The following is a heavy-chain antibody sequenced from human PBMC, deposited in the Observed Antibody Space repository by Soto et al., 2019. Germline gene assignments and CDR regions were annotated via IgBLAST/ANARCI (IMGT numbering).Heavy chain of an antibody. V-gene: IGHV3-23*01. CDR1: GVTFISCA. CDR2: ISGSGGST. Sequence: GGYLRLSCAGSGVTFISCALSWVRQAPWKGLEWVSAISGSGGSTYYADSVKGRFTISRDNSKNTLYLQMNSLRAEDTAVYYCAKESSVVLPAAHNLFAPRAQRNPVLVSS. CDR3: AKESSVVLPAAHNLFAP. J-gene: IGHJ5*02. D-gene: IGHD2-2*01.